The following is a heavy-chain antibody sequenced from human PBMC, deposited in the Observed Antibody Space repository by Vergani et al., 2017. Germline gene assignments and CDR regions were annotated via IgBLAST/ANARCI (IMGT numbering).Heavy chain of an antibody. D-gene: IGHD4-11*01. CDR2: IIPILGIA. V-gene: IGHV1-69*02. CDR3: ARARRQSERRWFDP. Sequence: QVQLVQSGAEVKKPGSSVKVSCKASGGTFSSYTISWVRQAPGQGLEWMGRIIPILGIANYAQQFQGRVTITADKSTSTASMELSSLRSEDTAVYYCARARRQSERRWFDPWGQGTLVTVSS. CDR1: GGTFSSYT. J-gene: IGHJ5*02.